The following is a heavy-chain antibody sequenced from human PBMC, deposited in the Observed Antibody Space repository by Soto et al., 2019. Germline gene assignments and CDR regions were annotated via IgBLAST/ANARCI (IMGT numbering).Heavy chain of an antibody. CDR1: GGTFNTYI. V-gene: IGHV1-69*02. CDR2: NIPMLGIR. CDR3: TIGTWSGEIFDI. D-gene: IGHD2-21*01. Sequence: QVQLVHSGAEVKKPGSSVKVSCKDSGGTFNTYIMFWVRQAPGQGLEWMGRNIPMLGIRIYAPRFQDRVTITADKTTATAHMELSSLRSEDTALYYCTIGTWSGEIFDIWGQGTMVTVSS. J-gene: IGHJ3*02.